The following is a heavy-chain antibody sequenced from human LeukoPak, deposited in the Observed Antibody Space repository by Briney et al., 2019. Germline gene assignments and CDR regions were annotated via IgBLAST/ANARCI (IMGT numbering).Heavy chain of an antibody. V-gene: IGHV1-8*01. CDR2: MNPNSGNT. CDR3: AVYCGGDCSDDGLFEY. Sequence: GASVKVSCKASGYTFTSYDINWVRQATGQGLEWMGWMNPNSGNTGYAQKFQGRVTMTRNTSISTAYMELSSLRSEDTAVYYCAVYCGGDCSDDGLFEYWGQGTLVTVSS. CDR1: GYTFTSYD. D-gene: IGHD2-21*02. J-gene: IGHJ4*02.